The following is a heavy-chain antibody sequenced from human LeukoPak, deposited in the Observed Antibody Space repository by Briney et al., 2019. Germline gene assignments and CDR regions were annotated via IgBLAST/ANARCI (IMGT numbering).Heavy chain of an antibody. CDR2: IYPGDSDT. D-gene: IGHD2-15*01. V-gene: IGHV5-51*01. Sequence: GESLKISCKGSGYSFTSYWIGWVRQMRGKGLEWMGIIYPGDSDTRYSPSFQGQVTISADKSISTAYLQWSSLKASDTAMYYCARHVKVVVAATLGNYYGMDVWGQGTTVTVSS. CDR3: ARHVKVVVAATLGNYYGMDV. J-gene: IGHJ6*02. CDR1: GYSFTSYW.